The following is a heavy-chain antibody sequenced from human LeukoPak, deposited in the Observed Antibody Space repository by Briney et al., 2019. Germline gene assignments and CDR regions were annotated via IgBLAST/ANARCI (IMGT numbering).Heavy chain of an antibody. Sequence: GGSLRLSCAASGFTFSDYYMSWIRQAPGKGLEWVSYISSSGSTIYYADSVKGRFTISRDNAKNSLYLQMNSLRAEDTALYYCAKDISSLGQVIDYWGQGTLVTVSS. V-gene: IGHV3-11*01. CDR1: GFTFSDYY. CDR3: AKDISSLGQVIDY. D-gene: IGHD3-16*02. CDR2: ISSSGSTI. J-gene: IGHJ4*02.